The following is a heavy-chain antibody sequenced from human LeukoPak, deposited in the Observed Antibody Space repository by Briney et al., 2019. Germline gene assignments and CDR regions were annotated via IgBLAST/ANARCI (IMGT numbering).Heavy chain of an antibody. D-gene: IGHD6-13*01. Sequence: GASVKVSCKASGYTFTSYGISWVRQAPGQGLEWMGWISAYNGNTNYAQKFQGRVTMTRDTSIRTAYMELSRLRSDDTAVYYCARERLGYYYGRDVWGQGTTVTVSS. J-gene: IGHJ6*02. V-gene: IGHV1-18*01. CDR1: GYTFTSYG. CDR3: ARERLGYYYGRDV. CDR2: ISAYNGNT.